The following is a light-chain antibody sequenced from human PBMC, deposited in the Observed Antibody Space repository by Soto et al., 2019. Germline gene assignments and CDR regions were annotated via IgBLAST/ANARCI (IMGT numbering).Light chain of an antibody. CDR3: QQYNNWT. CDR1: QSVSSN. V-gene: IGKV3-15*01. CDR2: GAS. J-gene: IGKJ1*01. Sequence: EIVMTQSPATLSVSPGERATLSCRASQSVSSNLAWYQQKPGQAPRLLIYGASTRATGIPARFSGSGSGTEFTLTISSLQSEDFAVYYRQQYNNWTFGQGTKV.